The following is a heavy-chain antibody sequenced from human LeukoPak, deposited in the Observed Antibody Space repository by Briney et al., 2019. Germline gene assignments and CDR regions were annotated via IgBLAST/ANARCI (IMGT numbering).Heavy chain of an antibody. V-gene: IGHV1-69*06. D-gene: IGHD3-10*01. Sequence: SVKVSCKASGGTFSSYAISWVRQAPGQGLEWMGGIIPIFGTANYAQKFQGRVTITADKSTSTAYMELSSLRSEDTAVYYCAREITMVRGGGVGWFDPWGQGTLVTVSS. CDR2: IIPIFGTA. CDR3: AREITMVRGGGVGWFDP. J-gene: IGHJ5*02. CDR1: GGTFSSYA.